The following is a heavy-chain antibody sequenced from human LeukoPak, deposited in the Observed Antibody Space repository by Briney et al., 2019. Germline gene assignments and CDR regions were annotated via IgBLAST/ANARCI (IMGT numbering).Heavy chain of an antibody. CDR3: ARGAMVRGLFLVKTPIYDYHDMDI. Sequence: SVKVSCKASGGTFNKHAISRVRQAPGQGLEWMGGIIPLFGTAHYAQNFQDRVTITADEPTGTVYMELTSLKSDDTAVYYCARGAMVRGLFLVKTPIYDYHDMDIWGKGTTVTVSS. J-gene: IGHJ6*03. CDR1: GGTFNKHA. D-gene: IGHD3-10*01. V-gene: IGHV1-69*01. CDR2: IIPLFGTA.